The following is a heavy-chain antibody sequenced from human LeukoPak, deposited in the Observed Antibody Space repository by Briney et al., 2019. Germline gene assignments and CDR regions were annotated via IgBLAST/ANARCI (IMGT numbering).Heavy chain of an antibody. CDR3: AKDADSSSLGYNWFDP. V-gene: IGHV3-30*02. D-gene: IGHD6-13*01. CDR1: GFTFSSYG. CDR2: IRYDGSNK. Sequence: GGSLRLSCAASGFTFSSYGMHWVRQAPGKGLEWVAFIRYDGSNKYYADSVKGRFTISRDNSKNTLYLQMNSLRAEDTAVYYCAKDADSSSLGYNWFDPWGQGTLVTVSS. J-gene: IGHJ5*02.